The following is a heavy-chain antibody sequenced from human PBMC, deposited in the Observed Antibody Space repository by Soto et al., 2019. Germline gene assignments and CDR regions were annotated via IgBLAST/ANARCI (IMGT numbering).Heavy chain of an antibody. CDR2: ISSSSSYI. Sequence: EVQLVESGGGLVKPGGSLRLSCAASGFTFSSYSMNWVRQAPGKGLEWVSSISSSSSYIYYADSVKGRITISRDNVKNSRYLQMNSLSAEDTAVYYCAREGQHDYGDRWFDHWGQGTLVTVSS. CDR1: GFTFSSYS. V-gene: IGHV3-21*01. D-gene: IGHD4-17*01. J-gene: IGHJ5*02. CDR3: AREGQHDYGDRWFDH.